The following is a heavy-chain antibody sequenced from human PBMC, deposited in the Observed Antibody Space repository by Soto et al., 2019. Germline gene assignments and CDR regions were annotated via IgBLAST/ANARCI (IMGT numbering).Heavy chain of an antibody. Sequence: PSETLSLTCTVSGGSISSSSYYWGWIRQPPGKGLEWIGSIYYSGSTYYNPSLKSRVTISVDTSKNQFSLKLSSVTAADTAVYYCARHENIQLWSSHFDYWGQGTLVTVSS. CDR3: ARHENIQLWSSHFDY. CDR2: IYYSGST. D-gene: IGHD5-18*01. J-gene: IGHJ4*02. V-gene: IGHV4-39*01. CDR1: GGSISSSSYY.